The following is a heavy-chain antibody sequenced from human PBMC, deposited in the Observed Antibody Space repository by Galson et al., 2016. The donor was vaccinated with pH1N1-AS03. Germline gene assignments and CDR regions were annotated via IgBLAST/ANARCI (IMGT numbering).Heavy chain of an antibody. V-gene: IGHV3-30*18. D-gene: IGHD2/OR15-2a*01. Sequence: SLRLSCAASGFTFNRHAMHWVRQAPGKGLEWVAIMSYDGSTEYYTDSVRDRFTISRDNSKKTLYLHMSSLRAEDTAVYYCAKDLHFYDSYYLDYWGRGTLVIVSS. CDR2: MSYDGSTE. J-gene: IGHJ4*02. CDR1: GFTFNRHA. CDR3: AKDLHFYDSYYLDY.